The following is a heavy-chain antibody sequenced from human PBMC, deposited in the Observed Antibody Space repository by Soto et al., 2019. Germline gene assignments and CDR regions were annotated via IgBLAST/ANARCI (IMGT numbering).Heavy chain of an antibody. J-gene: IGHJ4*02. CDR2: TYYRSKWYN. CDR3: ARAGYCSGGSCYQIFDY. D-gene: IGHD2-15*01. Sequence: QVQLQQSGPGLVKPSQTLSLTCAISGDSVSSNSAAWNWIRQSPSRGLEWLGRTYYRSKWYNDYAVSVNSRITINPDTSKNQFSLQLNSVTPEDTAVYYCARAGYCSGGSCYQIFDYWGQGTLVTVSS. V-gene: IGHV6-1*01. CDR1: GDSVSSNSAA.